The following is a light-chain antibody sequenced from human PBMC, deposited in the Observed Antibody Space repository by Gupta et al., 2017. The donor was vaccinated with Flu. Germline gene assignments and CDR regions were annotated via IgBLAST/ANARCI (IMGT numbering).Light chain of an antibody. CDR2: WAS. V-gene: IGKV4-1*01. CDR1: QSLLFNSNSKNY. Sequence: GERATINCRSSQSLLFNSNSKNYLAWYQQKPGQPPKLLIYWASTRESGVPDRFNGSGSGTDFTLTISSLQAEDVAVYYCQQYYATLALTFGGGTKVEIK. J-gene: IGKJ4*01. CDR3: QQYYATLALT.